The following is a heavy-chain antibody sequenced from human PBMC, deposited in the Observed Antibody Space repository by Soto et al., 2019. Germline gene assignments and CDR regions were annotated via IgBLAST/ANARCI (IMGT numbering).Heavy chain of an antibody. CDR3: GRLAARRIDY. V-gene: IGHV1-69*01. CDR2: ITPRFGIA. D-gene: IGHD6-25*01. Sequence: QVQLVQSGPEVKKPGSTATVSCTAPGGTFSSYGISWVRQAPGQGLEWMGGITPRFGIADYAQKFQARVTITADESTNTANMELRSLRSGDTAVYFCGRLAARRIDYWGQGTLVTVSS. J-gene: IGHJ4*02. CDR1: GGTFSSYG.